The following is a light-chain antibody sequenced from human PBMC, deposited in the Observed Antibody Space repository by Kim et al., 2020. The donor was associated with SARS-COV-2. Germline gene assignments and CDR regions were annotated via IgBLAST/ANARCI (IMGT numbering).Light chain of an antibody. CDR1: RSNIGSNY. V-gene: IGLV1-47*01. J-gene: IGLJ1*01. CDR3: AAWDDSLSVHYV. CDR2: ENY. Sequence: LTQPPSASETPGQRVTISCSGSRSNIGSNYVYWYQQLPGAAPKLLIYENYQRPSGVPDRFSGSKSGTSASLAISGLRSEDEADYYCAAWDDSLSVHYVFVTGTKVTVL.